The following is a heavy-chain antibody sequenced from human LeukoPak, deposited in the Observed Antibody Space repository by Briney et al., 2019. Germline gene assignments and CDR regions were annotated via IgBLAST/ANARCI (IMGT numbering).Heavy chain of an antibody. J-gene: IGHJ4*02. CDR3: VRDGEYSHDIDFDY. Sequence: GGSLRLSCAASGFTLSNSWMHWVRQAPGKGLVWVSRTNGDGSDTSYADSVKGRFTISRDSAANTLYLQMNSLRAEDTAIYYCVRDGEYSHDIDFDYWGQGTLVTVS. V-gene: IGHV3-74*01. CDR1: GFTLSNSW. D-gene: IGHD2-15*01. CDR2: TNGDGSDT.